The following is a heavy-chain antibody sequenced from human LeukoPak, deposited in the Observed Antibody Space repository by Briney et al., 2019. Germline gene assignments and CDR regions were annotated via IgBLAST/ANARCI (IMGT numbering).Heavy chain of an antibody. V-gene: IGHV4-59*01. J-gene: IGHJ3*02. CDR2: IYYSGST. Sequence: PSETLSLTCTVSGGSISSYYWSWIRQPPGKGLEWIGYIYYSGSTNYNPSLKSRVTISGDTSKNQFSLKLSSVAAADTAVYYCARDYGDYVMRAFDIWGQGTMVTVSS. D-gene: IGHD4-17*01. CDR1: GGSISSYY. CDR3: ARDYGDYVMRAFDI.